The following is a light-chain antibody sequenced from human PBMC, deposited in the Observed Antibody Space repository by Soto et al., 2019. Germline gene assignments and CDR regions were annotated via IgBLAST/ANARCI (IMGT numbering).Light chain of an antibody. V-gene: IGKV3-11*01. CDR1: QSISSY. Sequence: EVVLTQSPDTLSLPPGERATLSCRASQSISSYLAWYQQKPGQAPRLLIYDASSRATGIPARFSGSGSETEFTLTISGLQSEDSGVYYCLQHYSWPWTFGQGTKVDIK. CDR2: DAS. CDR3: LQHYSWPWT. J-gene: IGKJ1*01.